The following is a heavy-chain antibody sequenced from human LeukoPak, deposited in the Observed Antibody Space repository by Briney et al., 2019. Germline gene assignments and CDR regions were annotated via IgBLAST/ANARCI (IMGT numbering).Heavy chain of an antibody. CDR1: GYTFTSYD. J-gene: IGHJ3*02. CDR2: MNPNSGNT. D-gene: IGHD3-22*01. CDR3: ARAKITMIAFDI. V-gene: IGHV1-8*03. Sequence: GASVKVSRKASGYTFTSYDINWVRQATGQGLEWMGWMNPNSGNTCYAQMFQGRVTITRNTSISTAYMELSSLRYEDTAVYYCARAKITMIAFDIWGQGTMVTVSS.